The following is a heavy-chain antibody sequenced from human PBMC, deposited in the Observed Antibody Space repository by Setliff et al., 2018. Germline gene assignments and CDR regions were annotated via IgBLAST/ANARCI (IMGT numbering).Heavy chain of an antibody. CDR3: ARGYQVTPPRADASDI. J-gene: IGHJ3*02. CDR2: IIPLFGTT. D-gene: IGHD2-2*01. CDR1: GGNFNNYA. Sequence: SVKVSCKASGGNFNNYAINWVRQAPGQGLEWVGRIIPLFGTTNFAQEFQGRVTITADESTETTYMDLTSLRSEDTAVYYCARGYQVTPPRADASDIWGQGTLVTVSS. V-gene: IGHV1-69*13.